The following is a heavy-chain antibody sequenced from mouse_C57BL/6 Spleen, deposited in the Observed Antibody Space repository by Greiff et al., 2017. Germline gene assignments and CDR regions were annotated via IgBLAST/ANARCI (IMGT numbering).Heavy chain of an antibody. CDR3: TRRCYGSGYFDV. D-gene: IGHD1-1*01. J-gene: IGHJ1*03. Sequence: VQLQQSGAELVRPGASVTLSCKASGYTFTDYEMHWVKQTPVHGLEWIGAIDPETGGTAYNQKFKGKAILTADKSSSTAYMELRSLTSEDSAVYYCTRRCYGSGYFDVWGTGTTVTVSS. V-gene: IGHV1-15*01. CDR2: IDPETGGT. CDR1: GYTFTDYE.